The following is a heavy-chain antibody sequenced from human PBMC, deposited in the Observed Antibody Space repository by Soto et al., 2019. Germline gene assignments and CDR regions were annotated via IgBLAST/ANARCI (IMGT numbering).Heavy chain of an antibody. CDR1: GFTFGDYA. D-gene: IGHD2-15*01. V-gene: IGHV3-49*03. J-gene: IGHJ3*02. Sequence: GGSLRLSCTASGFTFGDYAMSWFRQAPGKGLEWVGFIRSKAYGGTTEYAASVKGRFTISRDDSKSIAYLQMNSLKTEDTAVYYCTREAGGSSGIVVVVAATSEVAFDIWGQGTMVTVSS. CDR3: TREAGGSSGIVVVVAATSEVAFDI. CDR2: IRSKAYGGTT.